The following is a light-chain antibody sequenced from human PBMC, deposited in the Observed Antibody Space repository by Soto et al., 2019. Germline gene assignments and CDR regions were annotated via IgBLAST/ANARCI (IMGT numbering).Light chain of an antibody. J-gene: IGLJ3*02. CDR3: NSFTRTNSWV. V-gene: IGLV2-14*01. Sequence: QSALTQPASVSGSLGQSITISCTGTSSDVGDYNFVSWYQQHPGEVPKLIIYEVSNRPSGISNRFSGSKSANTASLTISGLQAEDEADYYCNSFTRTNSWVFGGGTKVTVL. CDR1: SSDVGDYNF. CDR2: EVS.